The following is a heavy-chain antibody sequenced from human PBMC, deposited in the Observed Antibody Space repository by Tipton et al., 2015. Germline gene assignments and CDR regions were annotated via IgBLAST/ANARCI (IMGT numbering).Heavy chain of an antibody. D-gene: IGHD6-13*01. V-gene: IGHV1-18*01. CDR2: VNPLNGNT. Sequence: QGQLVQSGAEGKRSGASVTVSCKASNYTFSAFGINWVRQAPGQGLEWTGWVNPLNGNTNFPRKHWGGVFLTTDTSTNTVYMELRSLTPGDTAVYYCARDRDDVDWYAIDYWGQGTLVTVSS. J-gene: IGHJ4*02. CDR3: ARDRDDVDWYAIDY. CDR1: NYTFSAFG.